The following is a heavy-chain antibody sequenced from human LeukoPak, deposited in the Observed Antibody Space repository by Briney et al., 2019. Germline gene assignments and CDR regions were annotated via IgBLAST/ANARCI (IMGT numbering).Heavy chain of an antibody. D-gene: IGHD6-19*01. Sequence: GGSLRLSCSASGFTFSTYDMNWVRQAPGKGLEWVSSITSRSKYIYYADSVKGRFTMSRDNVNSLLFLQMDSLRAEDTAVYYCARYVGPNIAVAGSDYWGQGTLVTVPS. CDR3: ARYVGPNIAVAGSDY. CDR2: ITSRSKYI. V-gene: IGHV3-21*01. CDR1: GFTFSTYD. J-gene: IGHJ4*02.